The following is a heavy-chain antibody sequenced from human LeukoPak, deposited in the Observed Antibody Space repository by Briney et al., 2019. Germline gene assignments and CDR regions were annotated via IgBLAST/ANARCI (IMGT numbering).Heavy chain of an antibody. D-gene: IGHD3-10*01. Sequence: GGSLRLSCAASGFTFSSYAMHWVRQAPGKGLEWVAVISYDGSTKYYADSVKGRFTVSRDNSKNTSYLQMNSLRAEDTAVYYCARDESQLSPIIRFLLDPWGQGTLVTVSS. CDR2: ISYDGSTK. CDR3: ARDESQLSPIIRFLLDP. V-gene: IGHV3-30*04. J-gene: IGHJ5*02. CDR1: GFTFSSYA.